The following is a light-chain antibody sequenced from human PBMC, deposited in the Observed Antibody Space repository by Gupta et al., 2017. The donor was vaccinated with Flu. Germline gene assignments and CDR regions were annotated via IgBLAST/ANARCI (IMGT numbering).Light chain of an antibody. CDR1: QSVSSN. V-gene: IGKV3-15*01. CDR2: GAS. Sequence: ELVMTQSPATLSVSPGERATLSCRASQSVSSNLAWYQQKPGQAPRLLIYGASTRATGIPARFSGSGSGTEFTLTISRLQSEDFAVYYGQQYKNWTFTFGPGTKVDIK. CDR3: QQYKNWTFT. J-gene: IGKJ3*01.